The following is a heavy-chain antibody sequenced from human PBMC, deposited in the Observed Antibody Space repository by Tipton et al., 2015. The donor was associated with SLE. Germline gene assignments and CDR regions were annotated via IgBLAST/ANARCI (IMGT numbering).Heavy chain of an antibody. Sequence: TLSLTCTVSGGSMIAYYWSWIRQSPGKGLEWIGCVYDSGSTNYNPSLKSRVTVSIDTSKNQFSLTLSSVTAADTALYYCASSPGVTLFRVVTYFDLWGQGILVTVSS. CDR2: VYDSGST. J-gene: IGHJ4*02. D-gene: IGHD3-3*01. CDR1: GGSMIAYY. V-gene: IGHV4-59*08. CDR3: ASSPGVTLFRVVTYFDL.